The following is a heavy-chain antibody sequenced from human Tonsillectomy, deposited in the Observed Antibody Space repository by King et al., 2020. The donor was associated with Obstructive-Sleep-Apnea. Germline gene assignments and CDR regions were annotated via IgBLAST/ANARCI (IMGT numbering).Heavy chain of an antibody. D-gene: IGHD3-22*01. CDR3: APPRPPRRGKITMTGDAFDI. J-gene: IGHJ3*02. Sequence: QLVQSGAEVKKPGSSVKVSCKASGGTFSSYAISWVRQAPGQGLEWMGGIIPILGIANYAQNFQGRVTITADKSTSTPYLELSSLRSEDTAVYYWAPPRPPRRGKITMTGDAFDIWGQGTMVTVSS. CDR1: GGTFSSYA. V-gene: IGHV1-69*10. CDR2: IIPILGIA.